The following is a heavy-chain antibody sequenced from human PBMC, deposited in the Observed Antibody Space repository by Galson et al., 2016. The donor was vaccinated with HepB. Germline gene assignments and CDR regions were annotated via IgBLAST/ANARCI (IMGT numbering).Heavy chain of an antibody. J-gene: IGHJ4*02. CDR2: IGSRGSPI. D-gene: IGHD3-22*01. CDR3: ARVDEGYYYLIDY. V-gene: IGHV3-48*02. Sequence: SLRLSCAASGFTFSSYALNWVRQAPGKGLEWVSYIGSRGSPIHYADSVKGRFTISRDNAKNSLYLQLHSLRDEETAVYYCARVDEGYYYLIDYWGQGALVT. CDR1: GFTFSSYA.